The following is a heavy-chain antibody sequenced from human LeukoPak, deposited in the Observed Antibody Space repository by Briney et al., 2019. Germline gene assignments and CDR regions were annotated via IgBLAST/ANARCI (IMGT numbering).Heavy chain of an antibody. CDR3: ARVLVVVAARSCWFDP. Sequence: PSETLSLTCTVSGGSISSYYWSWIRQPPGKGLEWIGYIYYSGSTNYNPSLKSRVTISVDTSKNQFSLKLSSVTAADTAVYYCARVLVVVAARSCWFDPWGQGTLSPSPQ. CDR1: GGSISSYY. J-gene: IGHJ5*02. D-gene: IGHD2-15*01. V-gene: IGHV4-59*12. CDR2: IYYSGST.